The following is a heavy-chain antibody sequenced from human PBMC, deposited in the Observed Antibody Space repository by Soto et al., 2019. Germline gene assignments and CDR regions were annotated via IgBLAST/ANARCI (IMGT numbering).Heavy chain of an antibody. Sequence: QVQLVQSGAEVKKPGSSVKVSCKASGGTFSSYAISWVRQAPGQGLEWMGGIIPIFGTANYAQKFQGRVTITADESTSTAHMELGSLRSEDTAVYYCAKEHGVFPDNWFDPWGQGTLVTVSS. J-gene: IGHJ5*02. CDR1: GGTFSSYA. CDR3: AKEHGVFPDNWFDP. CDR2: IIPIFGTA. V-gene: IGHV1-69*12. D-gene: IGHD4-17*01.